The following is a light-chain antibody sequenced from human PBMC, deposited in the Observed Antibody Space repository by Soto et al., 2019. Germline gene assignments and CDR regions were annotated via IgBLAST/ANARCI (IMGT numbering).Light chain of an antibody. J-gene: IGLJ1*01. CDR3: SSYAGSALFV. V-gene: IGLV2-14*02. Sequence: QSVLTQPASVSGSPGQSITISCTRTSSDVGSYNLVSWYQQHPGKAPKLMIYEVSKRPSGVPDRFSGSKSGNTASLTVSGLQAEDEADYYCSSYAGSALFVFGTGTKVTVL. CDR1: SSDVGSYNL. CDR2: EVS.